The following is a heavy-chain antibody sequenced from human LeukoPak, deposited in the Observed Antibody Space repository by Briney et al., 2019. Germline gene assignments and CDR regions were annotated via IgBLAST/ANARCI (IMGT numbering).Heavy chain of an antibody. Sequence: GGSLRLSCAASGFTFTSYYMHWVRQAPGQGLEWMGIINPSGGSTSYAQKFQGRVTMTRDTSTSTVYMELSSLRSEDTAVYYCAREGREDGSGSYRGWSSSGVDYYYYYMDVWGKGTTVTISS. CDR3: AREGREDGSGSYRGWSSSGVDYYYYYMDV. CDR2: INPSGGST. J-gene: IGHJ6*03. D-gene: IGHD3-10*01. CDR1: GFTFTSYY. V-gene: IGHV1-46*01.